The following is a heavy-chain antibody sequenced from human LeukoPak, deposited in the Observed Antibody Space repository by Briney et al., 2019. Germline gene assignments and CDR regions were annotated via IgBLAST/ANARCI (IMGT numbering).Heavy chain of an antibody. J-gene: IGHJ6*03. CDR3: SRLGRTVARDYYYYMDV. D-gene: IGHD4-23*01. V-gene: IGHV4-38-2*01. Sequence: SETLSLTCAVSGYYISSGYYWGWIRPPPGKGLEWIGSIYHSGSTYYNPSLKSRVTISVDTSKNQFSLKLSSVTAADTAVYYCSRLGRTVARDYYYYMDVWGKGTTVTVSS. CDR1: GYYISSGYY. CDR2: IYHSGST.